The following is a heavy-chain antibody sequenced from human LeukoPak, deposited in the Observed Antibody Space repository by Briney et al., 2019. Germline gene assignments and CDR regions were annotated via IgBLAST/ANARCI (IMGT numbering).Heavy chain of an antibody. J-gene: IGHJ5*02. CDR2: ISYEGSNK. D-gene: IGHD3-16*01. V-gene: IGHV3-30*18. CDR1: GFTFSSYG. Sequence: GRSLRLSCTASGFTFSSYGMHWVRQAPGKGLEWVAVISYEGSNKYYADSVKGRFTISRDNSKNTLYLQMNSLRAEDTAAYYCAKDLAFNWFDPWGQGTLVTVSS. CDR3: AKDLAFNWFDP.